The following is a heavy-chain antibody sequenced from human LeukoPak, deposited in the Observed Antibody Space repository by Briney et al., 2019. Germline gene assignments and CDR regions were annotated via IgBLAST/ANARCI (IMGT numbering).Heavy chain of an antibody. Sequence: KPSETLSLTCTVSSGSISSYYWSWVRQPPGKGMEWVGYIYYSGSTNYNPSLKSRVTISVDASNNQFSLKLSSVTAADTAVYYCASRGTYCSSTSCQDFDYWGQGTLVTVSS. CDR1: SGSISSYY. V-gene: IGHV4-59*01. J-gene: IGHJ4*02. CDR3: ASRGTYCSSTSCQDFDY. CDR2: IYYSGST. D-gene: IGHD2-2*01.